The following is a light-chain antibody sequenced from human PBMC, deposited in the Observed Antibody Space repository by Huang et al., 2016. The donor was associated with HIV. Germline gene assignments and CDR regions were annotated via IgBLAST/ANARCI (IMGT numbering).Light chain of an antibody. CDR2: GAS. J-gene: IGKJ1*01. CDR1: QSVSSSY. Sequence: EIVLTQSPGTLSLSPGESATLSCRASQSVSSSYLAWYQQKPGQAPRLLIYGASSRATGIPDRFSGSGSGTDFTLTISRLEPKDFAVYYCQQYGSSWTFGQGTKVEIK. V-gene: IGKV3-20*01. CDR3: QQYGSSWT.